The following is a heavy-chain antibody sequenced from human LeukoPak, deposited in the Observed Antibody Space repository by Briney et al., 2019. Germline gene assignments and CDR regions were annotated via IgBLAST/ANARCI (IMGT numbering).Heavy chain of an antibody. V-gene: IGHV1-46*01. Sequence: ASVKVSCKASGYTFTGYYMHWVRQAPGQGLEWMGIINPSGGSTSYAQKFQGRVTMTRDTSTSTVYMELSSLRSEDTAVYYCASKGIAVAGVDSYYYGMDVWGQGTTVTVSS. CDR2: INPSGGST. J-gene: IGHJ6*02. D-gene: IGHD6-19*01. CDR1: GYTFTGYY. CDR3: ASKGIAVAGVDSYYYGMDV.